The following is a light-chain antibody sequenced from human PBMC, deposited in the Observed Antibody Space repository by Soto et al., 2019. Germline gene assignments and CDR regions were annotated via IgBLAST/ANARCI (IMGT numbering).Light chain of an antibody. CDR2: SAS. J-gene: IGKJ1*01. CDR1: QSISKN. Sequence: IVRTQSPATPSVSPGERATLSCRASQSISKNLAWYQQKPGQAPRLLMYSASTRATGIPARFSGSGSGTEFTLTISSLKHADFAVYFCQQYNNWPRTFGQGTKVDIK. V-gene: IGKV3-15*01. CDR3: QQYNNWPRT.